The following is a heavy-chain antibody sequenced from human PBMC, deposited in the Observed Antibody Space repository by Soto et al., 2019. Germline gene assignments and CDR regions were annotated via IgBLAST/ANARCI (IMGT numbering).Heavy chain of an antibody. CDR1: GFSFTSYW. CDR3: ARTAAAGKYYYGVDV. V-gene: IGHV5-51*01. J-gene: IGHJ6*02. D-gene: IGHD6-13*01. Sequence: GESLKISCKGSGFSFTSYWIGWVRQMPGKGLEWMGIIYPGDSDTRYSPSFQGQVTISADKSISTAYLQWSSLKASDTAIYYCARTAAAGKYYYGVDVWGQGTTVTVSS. CDR2: IYPGDSDT.